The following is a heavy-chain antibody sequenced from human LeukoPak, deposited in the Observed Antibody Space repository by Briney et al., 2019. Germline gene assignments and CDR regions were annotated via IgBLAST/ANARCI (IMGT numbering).Heavy chain of an antibody. CDR2: ISAYNGNT. D-gene: IGHD3-3*01. CDR3: ARDGERITIFGVGPQYMDV. V-gene: IGHV1-18*01. J-gene: IGHJ6*03. CDR1: GYTFSSYG. Sequence: GASVKVSCKASGYTFSSYGISWVRQAPGQGLEWMGWISAYNGNTNYAQKVQGRVTMTTDTSTSTAYMELRSLRSDDTAVYYCARDGERITIFGVGPQYMDVWGKGTTVTVSS.